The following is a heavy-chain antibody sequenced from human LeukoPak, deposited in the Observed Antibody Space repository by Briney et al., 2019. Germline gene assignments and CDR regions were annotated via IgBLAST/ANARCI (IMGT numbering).Heavy chain of an antibody. J-gene: IGHJ6*02. Sequence: TGRSLRLSYAAAGFSFSSYGMHWVRQPPGKGLEWVAFISYDGSNKYYADSVKGRFTISRDNSQNTVYLQMNSLRGEDTAVYYCARDGTSYGMDVWGQGTTVTVSS. CDR1: GFSFSSYG. V-gene: IGHV3-30*03. CDR2: ISYDGSNK. D-gene: IGHD1-1*01. CDR3: ARDGTSYGMDV.